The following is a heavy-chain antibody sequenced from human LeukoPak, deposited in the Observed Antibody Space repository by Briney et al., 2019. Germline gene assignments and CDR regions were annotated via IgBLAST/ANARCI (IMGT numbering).Heavy chain of an antibody. CDR1: GFTVSSNY. CDR2: IHSGDST. J-gene: IGHJ3*02. Sequence: GGSLRLSCAASGFTVSSNYMSWVRQAPGKGLEWVSVIHSGDSTYYADSVKGRFTISRDNSKNTLYLQMNSLRAEDTAVYYCARDLTIAAAPTDAFDIWGQGTMVTVSS. CDR3: ARDLTIAAAPTDAFDI. D-gene: IGHD6-13*01. V-gene: IGHV3-53*01.